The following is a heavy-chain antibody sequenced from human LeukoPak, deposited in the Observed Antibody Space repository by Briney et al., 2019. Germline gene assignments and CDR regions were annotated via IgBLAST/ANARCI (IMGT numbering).Heavy chain of an antibody. J-gene: IGHJ5*02. V-gene: IGHV3-23*01. CDR2: IRVGGEDT. Sequence: GGSLRLSCAASGFTFSIYGMSWVRQAPGKGPEWVSGIRVGGEDTFYSDSVKGRFTISRDDSKNTLYLQMNSLRDEDTAVYYCAKGASWGQGTLVTVSS. CDR1: GFTFSIYG. CDR3: AKGAS. D-gene: IGHD4/OR15-4a*01.